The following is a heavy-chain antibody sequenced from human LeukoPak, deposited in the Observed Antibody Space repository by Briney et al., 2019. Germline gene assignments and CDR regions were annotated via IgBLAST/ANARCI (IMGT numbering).Heavy chain of an antibody. Sequence: PSETLSLTCAVYGGSFSGYYWSWIRQPPGKGVEWIGEINHSGSTNYNPSLKSRVTISVDTSKNQFSLKLSSVTAADTAVYYCARGSWAYYYDSSGYRYYLDYWGQGTLVTVSS. V-gene: IGHV4-34*01. J-gene: IGHJ4*02. CDR1: GGSFSGYY. CDR3: ARGSWAYYYDSSGYRYYLDY. D-gene: IGHD3-22*01. CDR2: INHSGST.